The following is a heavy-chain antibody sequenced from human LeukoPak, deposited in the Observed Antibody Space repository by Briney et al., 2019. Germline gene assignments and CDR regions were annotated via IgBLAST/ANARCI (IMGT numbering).Heavy chain of an antibody. D-gene: IGHD3-22*01. Sequence: ASVKVSCKVSGYTLTELSMHWVRQAPGKGLEWMGGFDPEDGETIYAQKFQGRVTMTEDTSTDTAYMELSSLRSEDTAVYYCATGWVVVVSDAFDIWGQGTMVTVSS. CDR2: FDPEDGET. CDR3: ATGWVVVVSDAFDI. J-gene: IGHJ3*02. V-gene: IGHV1-24*01. CDR1: GYTLTELS.